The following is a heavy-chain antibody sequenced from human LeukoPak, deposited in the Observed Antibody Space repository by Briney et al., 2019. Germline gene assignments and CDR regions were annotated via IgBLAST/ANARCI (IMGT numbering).Heavy chain of an antibody. CDR1: GGSISSSSYY. V-gene: IGHV4-39*07. Sequence: SETLSLTCTVSGGSISSSSYYWGWIRQPPGKVLEWIGSIYYSGSTYYNPSLKSRVTISVDTSKNQFSLKLSSVTAADTAVYYCARDHRWLQLIYFDYWGQGTLVTVSS. CDR3: ARDHRWLQLIYFDY. D-gene: IGHD5-24*01. CDR2: IYYSGST. J-gene: IGHJ4*02.